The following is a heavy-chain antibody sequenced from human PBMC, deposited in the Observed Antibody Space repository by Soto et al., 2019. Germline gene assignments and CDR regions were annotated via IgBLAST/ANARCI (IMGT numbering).Heavy chain of an antibody. D-gene: IGHD5-12*01. CDR1: GGTFSSYA. CDR3: ARDYSVATLDYYYYYGMDV. J-gene: IGHJ6*02. Sequence: GASVKVSCKASGGTFSSYAMSWVRQAPGQGLEWMGGIIPIFGTANYAQKFQGRVTITADESTSTAYMELSSLRSEDTAVYYCARDYSVATLDYYYYYGMDVWGQGTTVTAP. CDR2: IIPIFGTA. V-gene: IGHV1-69*13.